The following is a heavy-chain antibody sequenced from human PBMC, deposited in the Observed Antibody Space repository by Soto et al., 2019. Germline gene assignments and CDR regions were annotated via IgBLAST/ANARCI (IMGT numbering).Heavy chain of an antibody. D-gene: IGHD3-3*01. CDR1: GYTFTSYD. V-gene: IGHV1-8*01. Sequence: ASVKVSCKASGYTFTSYDINWVRQATGQGLEWIGWMNPNSGNTGYAQKFQGRVTMTRNTSISTAYMELSSLRSEDTAVYYCARGEYDFWSGRYYYYSYMDVWGKGTTVTVSS. CDR3: ARGEYDFWSGRYYYYSYMDV. J-gene: IGHJ6*03. CDR2: MNPNSGNT.